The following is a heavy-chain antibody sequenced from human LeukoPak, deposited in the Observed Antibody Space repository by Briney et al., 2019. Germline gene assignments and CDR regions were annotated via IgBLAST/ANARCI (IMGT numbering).Heavy chain of an antibody. V-gene: IGHV3-7*01. CDR3: ARELSSGWYYFDH. J-gene: IGHJ4*02. Sequence: PGGSLRLSCAASGFTFSTFWRTWVRQAPGKGLEWVANIKQDGSDKYYVDSVKGRFTISRDNAKNSLYLQMNSLRAEDTAVYYCARELSSGWYYFDHWGQGTLVTVSS. CDR2: IKQDGSDK. CDR1: GFTFSTFW. D-gene: IGHD6-19*01.